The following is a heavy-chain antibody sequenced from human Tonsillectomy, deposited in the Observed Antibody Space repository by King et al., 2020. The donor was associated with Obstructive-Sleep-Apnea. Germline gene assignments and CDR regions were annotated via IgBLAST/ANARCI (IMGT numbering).Heavy chain of an antibody. CDR2: IRWNSGCI. V-gene: IGHV3-9*01. CDR3: AKPRSSWAMSAFDI. Sequence: VQLVEAGGGLVQPGRSLRLSCAASGFIFDDYAMHWVRQATGKCVEGVSCIRWNSGCIGYADSVKGRFTNSRNNAKNSLYLHMNSLRSEDTALYYCAKPRSSWAMSAFDIWGQGTMVTVSS. J-gene: IGHJ3*02. D-gene: IGHD6-13*01. CDR1: GFIFDDYA.